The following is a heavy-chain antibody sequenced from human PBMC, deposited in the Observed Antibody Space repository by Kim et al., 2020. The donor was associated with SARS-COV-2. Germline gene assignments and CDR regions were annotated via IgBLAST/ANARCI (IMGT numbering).Heavy chain of an antibody. CDR3: AGGDRRSFDWVLDY. J-gene: IGHJ4*02. D-gene: IGHD3-9*01. Sequence: SETLSHTCTVSGVSIRHYYWSWIRQSPGKGLEWIGYMYYSGNPNYNPSLYNPSLKSRVTISVDTSKNHFSLNLTSVTAADTAIYYCAGGDRRSFDWVLDYGGQGTPVAVSS. CDR1: GVSIRHYY. V-gene: IGHV4-59*01. CDR2: MYYSGNP.